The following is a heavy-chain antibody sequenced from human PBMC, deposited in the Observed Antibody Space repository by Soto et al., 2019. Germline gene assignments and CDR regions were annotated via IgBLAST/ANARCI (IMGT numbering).Heavy chain of an antibody. CDR2: IYWDDDK. V-gene: IGHV2-5*02. CDR3: AYSGVGVCGNGYGCFDS. J-gene: IGHJ4*02. D-gene: IGHD5-18*01. CDR1: GFSLSTSGVG. Sequence: QITLKESGPTLVKPTQTLTLTCTFSGFSLSTSGVGVGWIRQPPGKALEWLALIYWDDDKRYSPSLKSRVTINKDTSKNQVVLTMTNMEPVDTATDYCAYSGVGVCGNGYGCFDSWGQGALVTVSS.